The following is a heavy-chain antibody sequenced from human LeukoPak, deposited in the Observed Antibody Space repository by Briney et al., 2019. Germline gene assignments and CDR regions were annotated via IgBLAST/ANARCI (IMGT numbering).Heavy chain of an antibody. V-gene: IGHV3-9*01. CDR3: ASTAPGYYGSGTNYFDY. CDR2: ISWNSGSI. J-gene: IGHJ4*02. CDR1: GFTFDDYA. D-gene: IGHD3-10*01. Sequence: GGSLRLSCVGSGFTFDDYAMHWVRQAPGKGLEWVSGISWNSGSIGYADSVKGRFTISRDNSKNTLYLQMNSLRAEDTAVYYCASTAPGYYGSGTNYFDYWGQGTLVTVSS.